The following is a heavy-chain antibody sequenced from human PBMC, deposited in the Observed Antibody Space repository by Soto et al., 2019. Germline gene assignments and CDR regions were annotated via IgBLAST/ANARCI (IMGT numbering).Heavy chain of an antibody. V-gene: IGHV1-69*12. Sequence: QVQLVQSGAEVKKPGSSVTVSCTASGGTFSSYAISWVRQAPGQGLELMGGIIPIFGTANYAQKFQGSVTITADESTCTAYMERSSLRSEDTAVYYCARRGPVVVTATPFDPWGQGTLVTVSS. J-gene: IGHJ5*02. CDR2: IIPIFGTA. CDR1: GGTFSSYA. CDR3: ARRGPVVVTATPFDP. D-gene: IGHD2-21*02.